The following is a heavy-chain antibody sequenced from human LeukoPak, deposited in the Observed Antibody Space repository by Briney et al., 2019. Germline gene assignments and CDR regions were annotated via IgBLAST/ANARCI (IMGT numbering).Heavy chain of an antibody. CDR2: ISSSGSTI. CDR1: GFTFSRHG. V-gene: IGHV3-48*03. Sequence: GGSLRLSCAASGFTFSRHGMNWVRQAPGKGLEWVSYISSSGSTIYYADSVKGRFTISRDNAKNSLYLQMNSLRAEDTAVYYCAELGITMIGGVWGKGTTVTISS. CDR3: AELGITMIGGV. D-gene: IGHD3-10*02. J-gene: IGHJ6*04.